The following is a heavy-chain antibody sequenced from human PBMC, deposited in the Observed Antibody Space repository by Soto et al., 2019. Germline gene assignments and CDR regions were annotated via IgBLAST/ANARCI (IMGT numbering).Heavy chain of an antibody. CDR3: ARGPYDSSGYYSFGDY. CDR1: GGTFSSYA. D-gene: IGHD3-22*01. J-gene: IGHJ4*02. Sequence: SVKVSCKASGGTFSSYAISWVRQAPGQGLEWMGGIIPIFGTANYAQKFQGRVTITADESTSTAYMELSSLRSEDTAVYYCARGPYDSSGYYSFGDYWGQGTLVTVSS. V-gene: IGHV1-69*13. CDR2: IIPIFGTA.